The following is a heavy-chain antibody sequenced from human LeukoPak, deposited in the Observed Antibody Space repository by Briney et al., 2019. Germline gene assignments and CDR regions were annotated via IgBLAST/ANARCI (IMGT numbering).Heavy chain of an antibody. V-gene: IGHV3-30*04. Sequence: GRSLRLSCAASGFTFNDYAVHWVRQAPGKGLEWVAVISHDGTNKYYAESVRGRFTISRDNSRNTLYLYMNSLRDADTAVYYCALTVIGVVYYFDNWGQGTLVTVSS. CDR2: ISHDGTNK. D-gene: IGHD2-21*01. CDR1: GFTFNDYA. J-gene: IGHJ4*02. CDR3: ALTVIGVVYYFDN.